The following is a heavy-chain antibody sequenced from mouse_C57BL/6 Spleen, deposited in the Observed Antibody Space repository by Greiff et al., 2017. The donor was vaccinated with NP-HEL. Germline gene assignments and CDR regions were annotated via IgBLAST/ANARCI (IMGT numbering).Heavy chain of an antibody. CDR2: IWRGGST. V-gene: IGHV2-2*01. Sequence: QVQLQQSGPGLVQPSQSLSITCTVSGFSLTSYGVHWVRQSPGKGLEWLGVIWRGGSTDYNAAFFSRLSISKDNSKSQVFFKMNSLQADDTAIYYCARNEIYCGNDAWFAYWGQGTLVTVSA. CDR1: GFSLTSYG. D-gene: IGHD2-1*01. CDR3: ARNEIYCGNDAWFAY. J-gene: IGHJ3*01.